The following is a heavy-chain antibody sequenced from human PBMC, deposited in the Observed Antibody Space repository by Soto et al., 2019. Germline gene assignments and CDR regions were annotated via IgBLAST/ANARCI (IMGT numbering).Heavy chain of an antibody. D-gene: IGHD6-13*01. CDR2: IIPIFGTA. CDR1: GGTFSSYA. CDR3: ARGGIAAAGTYQAIPDYGMDV. V-gene: IGHV1-69*01. Sequence: QVPLVQSGAEVKKPGSSVKVSCKASGGTFSSYAISWVRQAPGQGLEWMGGIIPIFGTANYAQKFQGRVTITADESTSTAYMELSSLRSEDTAVYYCARGGIAAAGTYQAIPDYGMDVWGQGTTVTVSS. J-gene: IGHJ6*02.